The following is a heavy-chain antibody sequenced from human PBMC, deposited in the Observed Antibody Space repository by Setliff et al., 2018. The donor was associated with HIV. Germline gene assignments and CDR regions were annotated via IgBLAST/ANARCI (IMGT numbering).Heavy chain of an antibody. V-gene: IGHV5-51*01. CDR3: ARQPTDTGGYNNWFDS. CDR1: GYSFTNSW. Sequence: GESLKISCRGSGYSFTNSWIGWVRQMPGKGLEWRGIIHPSDSDTRYSPSFQGQVTISVDKSISTAYLQWSSLKASDTAMYYCARQPTDTGGYNNWFDSWGQGTLVTVSS. CDR2: IHPSDSDT. J-gene: IGHJ5*01. D-gene: IGHD3-3*01.